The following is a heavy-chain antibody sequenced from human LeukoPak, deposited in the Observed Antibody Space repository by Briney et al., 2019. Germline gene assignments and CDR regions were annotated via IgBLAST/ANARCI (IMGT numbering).Heavy chain of an antibody. Sequence: GGSLRLNCTASDYTYSSNAMSGVRQAPGKGLEWVSAISGSGGSTYYADSVKGRFTICRDNSKNTLYLQMNSVRAEDTAVYYCAKCCTKAEFDYWGQGTLVTVSS. J-gene: IGHJ4*02. CDR2: ISGSGGST. CDR1: DYTYSSNA. CDR3: AKCCTKAEFDY. V-gene: IGHV3-23*01. D-gene: IGHD2-8*01.